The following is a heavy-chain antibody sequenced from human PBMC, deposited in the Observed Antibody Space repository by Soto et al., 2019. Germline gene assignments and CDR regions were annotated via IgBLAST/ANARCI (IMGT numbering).Heavy chain of an antibody. Sequence: QLLQSGGGLVQPGGSLTLSCAASGFTFGTTDMSWVRQPPGEGLERVSTIDRSGGITYYADSVKGRFTISRDNSRQTAYLQMNTRRGEETVLYYCVKNSGWFNTWGQGALVTVSS. CDR1: GFTFGTTD. CDR3: VKNSGWFNT. CDR2: IDRSGGIT. J-gene: IGHJ5*02. V-gene: IGHV3-23*01. D-gene: IGHD3-10*01.